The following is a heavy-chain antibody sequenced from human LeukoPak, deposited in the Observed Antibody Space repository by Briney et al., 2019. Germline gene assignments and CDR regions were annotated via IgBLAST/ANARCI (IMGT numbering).Heavy chain of an antibody. CDR2: ISYDGSNK. Sequence: GGSLRLSCAASGFTFSSYAMHWVRQAPGKGLEWVAVISYDGSNKYYADSVKGRFTISRDNSKNTLYLQMNTLRAEDTAVYYCAKERCGGNCPLEHWGQGTLVTLSS. V-gene: IGHV3-30*01. J-gene: IGHJ4*02. CDR3: AKERCGGNCPLEH. CDR1: GFTFSSYA. D-gene: IGHD2-21*02.